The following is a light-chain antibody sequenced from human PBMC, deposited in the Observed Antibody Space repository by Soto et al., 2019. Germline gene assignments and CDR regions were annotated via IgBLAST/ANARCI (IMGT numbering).Light chain of an antibody. CDR2: GAS. V-gene: IGKV3-20*01. CDR1: QSVSSY. CDR3: QQYNSYSPYT. Sequence: EIVLTQSPGTLSLSPGERATLSCRASQSVSSYLAWYQQKPGQAPRLLIYGASSRATGIPDRFSGSGSGTDFTLTISSLQPDDFATYYCQQYNSYSPYTFGQGTRLEIK. J-gene: IGKJ2*01.